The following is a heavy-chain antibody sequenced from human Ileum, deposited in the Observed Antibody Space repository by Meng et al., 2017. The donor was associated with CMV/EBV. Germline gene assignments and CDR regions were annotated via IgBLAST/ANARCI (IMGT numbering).Heavy chain of an antibody. CDR2: IRYDGSNK. CDR1: GFTFGNYA. V-gene: IGHV3-30*02. Sequence: GGSLRLSCVASGFTFGNYAIHWVRQAPGKGLEWVAFIRYDGSNKYYADSVKGRFTISRDNSKNTLYLQMNSLRAEDTAVYYCAKGRYSSGWYYFDYWGQGTLVTVSS. CDR3: AKGRYSSGWYYFDY. J-gene: IGHJ4*02. D-gene: IGHD6-19*01.